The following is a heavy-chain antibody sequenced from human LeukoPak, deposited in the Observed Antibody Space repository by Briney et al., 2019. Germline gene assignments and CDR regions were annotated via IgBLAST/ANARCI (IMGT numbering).Heavy chain of an antibody. CDR1: GGTFSSYA. CDR3: ARDSRVSSGYEYYYYGMDV. J-gene: IGHJ6*02. CDR2: IIPIFGTA. Sequence: ASVKVSCKASGGTFSSYAISWVRQAPGQGLEWMGGIIPIFGTANYAQKFQGRVTITTDESTSTAYMELSSLRSEDTAVYYCARDSRVSSGYEYYYYGMDVWGQGTTVTVSS. D-gene: IGHD5-12*01. V-gene: IGHV1-69*05.